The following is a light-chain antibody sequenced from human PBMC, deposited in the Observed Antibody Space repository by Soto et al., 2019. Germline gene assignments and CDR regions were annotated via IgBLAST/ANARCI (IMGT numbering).Light chain of an antibody. CDR2: GAS. V-gene: IGKV3-20*01. CDR1: QSISDT. J-gene: IGKJ1*01. Sequence: EIVLTQSPATLSVSPGGRSTLSCRASQSISDTLAWYQQKPGQAPRLLIYGASNRATGIPDRFSGSGSGTDFTLTISRLEPEDFAVYYCKQYGSSGTCGQGTKGDIK. CDR3: KQYGSSGT.